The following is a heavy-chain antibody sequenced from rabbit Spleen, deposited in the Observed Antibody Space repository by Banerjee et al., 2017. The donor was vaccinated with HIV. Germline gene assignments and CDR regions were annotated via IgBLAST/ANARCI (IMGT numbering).Heavy chain of an antibody. CDR1: EFSFSSSDY. J-gene: IGHJ6*01. D-gene: IGHD8-1*01. CDR3: ARDTGTSFSTYGMDL. CDR2: IYAAGSGTT. Sequence: QSLEESGGDLVKPGASLTLTCTASEFSFSSSDYMCWVRQAPGKGLEWIACIYAAGSGTTYYASWAQGRFTISKTSSTTVTLQMTSLTAADTATYFCARDTGTSFSTYGMDLWGQGTLVTVS. V-gene: IGHV1S40*01.